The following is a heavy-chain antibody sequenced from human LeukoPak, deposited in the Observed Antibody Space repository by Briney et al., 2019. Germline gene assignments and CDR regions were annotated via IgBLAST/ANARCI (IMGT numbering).Heavy chain of an antibody. J-gene: IGHJ4*02. CDR3: AKAAYCTSTSCHFSGYAQRPLDS. V-gene: IGHV3-30*18. CDR1: GFTFNMYG. D-gene: IGHD2-2*01. Sequence: PGRSLRLSCAASGFTFNMYGMHWVRQAPGKGLDWVAGISNDGSTKDYADSVKGRFTISRDSSKKSMFLQMNSLRAEDTAVYYCAKAAYCTSTSCHFSGYAQRPLDSWGQGTLVTVSS. CDR2: ISNDGSTK.